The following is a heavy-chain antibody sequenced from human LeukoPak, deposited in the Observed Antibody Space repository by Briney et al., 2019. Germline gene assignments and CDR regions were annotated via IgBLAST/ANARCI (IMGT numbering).Heavy chain of an antibody. CDR2: ISVGGTTT. V-gene: IGHV3-23*01. Sequence: RGSLRLSCVASGFTFSNYAMSWIRQAPGKGLEWVSSISVGGTTTYYADSVKGRFSISRDNSENTLYLQMNGLRADDTAVYSCAKSFTSSSSDYWGQGTLVTVSS. J-gene: IGHJ4*02. CDR3: AKSFTSSSSDY. D-gene: IGHD6-13*01. CDR1: GFTFSNYA.